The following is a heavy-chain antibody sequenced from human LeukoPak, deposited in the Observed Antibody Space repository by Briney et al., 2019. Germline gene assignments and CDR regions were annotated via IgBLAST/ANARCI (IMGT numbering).Heavy chain of an antibody. J-gene: IGHJ4*02. V-gene: IGHV3-23*01. CDR1: GFTFSNYA. CDR3: VKVLWGSTYYFDH. D-gene: IGHD3-16*01. Sequence: PGGSLRLSCAASGFTFSNYAMTWVRQAPGKGLDCVSSITGTGGSTYYADSVKGRFTISRDNSKNSLYLQMNSLRAEDTAVYYCVKVLWGSTYYFDHWGQGTMVTVSS. CDR2: ITGTGGST.